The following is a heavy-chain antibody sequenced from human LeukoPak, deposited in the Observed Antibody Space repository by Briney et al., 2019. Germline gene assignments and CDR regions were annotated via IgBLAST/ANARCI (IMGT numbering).Heavy chain of an antibody. Sequence: KSSETLSLTCAVYGGSFSGYYWSWIRQPPGKGLEWIGEINHSGSTNYNPSLKSRVTISVDTSKNQFSLKLSSVTAADTAVYYCATRIRQWLVRGGSWFVPWGQGTLVTVSS. V-gene: IGHV4-34*01. CDR1: GGSFSGYY. CDR2: INHSGST. J-gene: IGHJ5*02. D-gene: IGHD6-19*01. CDR3: ATRIRQWLVRGGSWFVP.